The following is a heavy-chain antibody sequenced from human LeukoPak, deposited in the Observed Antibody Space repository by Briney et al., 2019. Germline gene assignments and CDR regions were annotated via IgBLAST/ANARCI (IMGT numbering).Heavy chain of an antibody. Sequence: SETLSLTCTVSGGSISSGTYYWSWIRQPAGKGLEWIGRIYTSGSTNYDPSLKSRVTISVDTSKNQFSLKLSSVTAADTAVYYCAGRCSSSSSGLLHYYYYYMDVWGKGTTVTVSS. J-gene: IGHJ6*03. CDR3: AGRCSSSSSGLLHYYYYYMDV. V-gene: IGHV4-61*02. D-gene: IGHD6-13*01. CDR2: IYTSGST. CDR1: GGSISSGTYY.